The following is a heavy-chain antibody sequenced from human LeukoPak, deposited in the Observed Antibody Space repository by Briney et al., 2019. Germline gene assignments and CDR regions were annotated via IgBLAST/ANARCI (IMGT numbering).Heavy chain of an antibody. Sequence: ASVKVSCKASGGTFSNYAISWVRQAPGQGLEWMGGVIPIFGTTNYAQKFQGRVTITTDESTSTAYMELSSLRSEGTAVYYCARRDIVGSPMDVWGKGTTVTVSS. CDR1: GGTFSNYA. J-gene: IGHJ6*03. V-gene: IGHV1-69*05. CDR3: ARRDIVGSPMDV. D-gene: IGHD1-26*01. CDR2: VIPIFGTT.